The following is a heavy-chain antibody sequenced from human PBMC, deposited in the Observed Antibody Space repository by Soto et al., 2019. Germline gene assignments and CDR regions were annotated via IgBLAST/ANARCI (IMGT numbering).Heavy chain of an antibody. J-gene: IGHJ3*02. V-gene: IGHV3-7*01. Sequence: GGSLRLSCAASGFTFSSYWMSWVRQAPGKGLEWVANIKQDGSEKYYVDSVKGRFTISRDNAKNSLYLQMNSLRAEDTAVYYCARDLLVVIAISAFDIWGQGTMVTVSS. CDR1: GFTFSSYW. D-gene: IGHD2-21*01. CDR2: IKQDGSEK. CDR3: ARDLLVVIAISAFDI.